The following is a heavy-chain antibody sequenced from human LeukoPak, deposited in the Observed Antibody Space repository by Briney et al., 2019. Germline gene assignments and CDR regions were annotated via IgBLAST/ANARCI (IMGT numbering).Heavy chain of an antibody. V-gene: IGHV3-7*05. D-gene: IGHD2-21*01. CDR2: IKQDGSEK. J-gene: IGHJ4*02. CDR1: GFTLGNYW. CDR3: ARIVVSNGFDC. Sequence: GGSLRLSYAASGFTLGNYWVGWVRQAPGRGLEWVANIKQDGSEKYYVDSVKGRFTVSRDNAKNSLYLQMNSLRAEDTAVYHCARIVVSNGFDCRGQGTLVSVSP.